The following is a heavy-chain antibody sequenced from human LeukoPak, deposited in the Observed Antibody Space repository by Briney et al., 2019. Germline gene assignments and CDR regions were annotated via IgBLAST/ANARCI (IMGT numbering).Heavy chain of an antibody. D-gene: IGHD2-2*01. V-gene: IGHV3-21*01. J-gene: IGHJ6*02. Sequence: GSLKLSCAASGFTFSSYCMNWVRQGSGEGLELGFSISSSSSYIYYADSVKGRFTISRDNAKNSLYLQMNSLRAEDTAVYYCAREDCSSTSCYADGMDVWGQGTTVTVSS. CDR1: GFTFSSYC. CDR2: ISSSSSYI. CDR3: AREDCSSTSCYADGMDV.